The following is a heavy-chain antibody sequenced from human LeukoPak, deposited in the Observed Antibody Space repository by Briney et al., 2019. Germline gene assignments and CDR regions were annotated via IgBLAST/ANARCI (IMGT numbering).Heavy chain of an antibody. V-gene: IGHV4-59*12. J-gene: IGHJ3*02. CDR2: IYYSGST. CDR1: GGSISSYY. CDR3: ARGGTTGTGRRAFDI. D-gene: IGHD1-1*01. Sequence: SETLSLTCTVSGGSISSYYWSWIRQPPGKGLEWIGYIYYSGSTNYNPSLKSRVTMSVDTSKNQFSLKLDSVTDADTAIYYCARGGTTGTGRRAFDIWGQGTRVTVSS.